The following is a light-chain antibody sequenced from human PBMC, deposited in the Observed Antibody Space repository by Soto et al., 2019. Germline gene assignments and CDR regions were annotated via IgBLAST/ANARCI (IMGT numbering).Light chain of an antibody. CDR3: SSYTSSSTWV. Sequence: QSALTQPASVSGSPGQSITISCTGTSSDVGAYNYVSWYQQHPGKAPKLMIYDVSNRPSGVSKRFSGSKSGNTASLTISGLQAEDEADYYCSSYTSSSTWVFGGGTKLTVL. V-gene: IGLV2-14*01. CDR2: DVS. J-gene: IGLJ3*02. CDR1: SSDVGAYNY.